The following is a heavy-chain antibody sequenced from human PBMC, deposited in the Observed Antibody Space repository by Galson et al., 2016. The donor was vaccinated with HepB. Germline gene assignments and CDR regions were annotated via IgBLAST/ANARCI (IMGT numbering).Heavy chain of an antibody. J-gene: IGHJ4*02. CDR3: ARQETGVIDY. CDR2: IDPDDSYS. Sequence: QSGAEVKKPGESLKNSCKCSGYSFTSYWITWVRQVPGKGLESMGRIDPDDSYSTYSPSFRGRVTISVDKSISTAYLHWNTLKASDTAMYYCARQETGVIDYWGQGTLVTVSS. V-gene: IGHV5-10-1*01. CDR1: GYSFTSYW. D-gene: IGHD3-10*01.